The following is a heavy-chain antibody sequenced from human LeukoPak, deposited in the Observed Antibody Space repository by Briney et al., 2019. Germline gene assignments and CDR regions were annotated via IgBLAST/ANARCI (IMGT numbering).Heavy chain of an antibody. V-gene: IGHV3-43*01. J-gene: IGHJ4*02. CDR1: GFTLDDYT. CDR2: VRGDGDGT. D-gene: IGHD1-7*01. CDR3: ARGYNWNYVPIDY. Sequence: GGSLRLSCAASGFTLDDYTMHWVRQAPGKGPEWVSVVRGDGDGTYYADSVKGRFTISRDNAKNSLYLQMNSLRAEDTALYYCARGYNWNYVPIDYWGQGTLVTVSS.